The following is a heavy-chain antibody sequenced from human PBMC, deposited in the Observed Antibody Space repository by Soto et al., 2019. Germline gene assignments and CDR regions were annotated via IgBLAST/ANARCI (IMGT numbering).Heavy chain of an antibody. Sequence: QVQLVQSGAEVKKPGASVKVSCKASGYTFSSYGISWVRQAPGQGLQWVGWISAYNGNTNYAQKLQGRVTMTRDTSTTTAYMELKSLRSDDTAVYYCARSLGSSSWYDYWGQGTLVTVSS. CDR1: GYTFSSYG. V-gene: IGHV1-18*01. CDR3: ARSLGSSSWYDY. CDR2: ISAYNGNT. J-gene: IGHJ4*02. D-gene: IGHD6-13*01.